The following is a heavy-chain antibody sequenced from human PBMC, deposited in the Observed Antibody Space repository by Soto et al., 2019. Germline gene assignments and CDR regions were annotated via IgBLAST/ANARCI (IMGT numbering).Heavy chain of an antibody. Sequence: SETLSLTCAVYGGSFSDYYWSWIRQPPGKGLEWIGEINHSGSTNCNLSLKSRVTISVDTPKNQFSLKLSSVTAADTAVYYCARGKDIVVVVTAEYFQHWGQGALVTVSS. CDR3: ARGKDIVVVVTAEYFQH. V-gene: IGHV4-34*01. J-gene: IGHJ1*01. D-gene: IGHD2-15*01. CDR2: INHSGST. CDR1: GGSFSDYY.